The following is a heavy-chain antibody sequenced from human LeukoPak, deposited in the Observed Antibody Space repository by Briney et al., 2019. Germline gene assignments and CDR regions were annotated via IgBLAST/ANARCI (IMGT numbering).Heavy chain of an antibody. CDR2: IWSDGSNQ. CDR1: GFTFSRYG. J-gene: IGHJ4*02. CDR3: ARRGESSSWLDH. Sequence: QAGGSLRLSCATSGFTFSRYGMHWVRKSPVKGLEWVAYIWSDGSNQYYADSVKGRFTISRDNSKNTLSLEMDSLRVEDTAVYYCARRGESSSWLDHWGQGTLVTASS. V-gene: IGHV3-30*02. D-gene: IGHD6-13*01.